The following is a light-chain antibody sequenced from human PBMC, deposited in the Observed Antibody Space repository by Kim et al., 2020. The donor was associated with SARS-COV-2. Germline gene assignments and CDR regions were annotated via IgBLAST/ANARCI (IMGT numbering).Light chain of an antibody. J-gene: IGKJ1*01. Sequence: ASPGASATLSGRASESVSSNLAWYQQRPGQAPRLLFYGACRRATSIQARFSGSGSGTEFTLTISSLQYEDVAVYYCQQYNNWLQTFGQGTKVDIK. CDR3: QQYNNWLQT. CDR2: GAC. CDR1: ESVSSN. V-gene: IGKV3-15*01.